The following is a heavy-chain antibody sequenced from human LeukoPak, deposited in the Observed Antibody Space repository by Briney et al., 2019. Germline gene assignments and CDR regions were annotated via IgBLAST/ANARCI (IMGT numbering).Heavy chain of an antibody. J-gene: IGHJ4*02. CDR1: GFTVSSNY. D-gene: IGHD5-24*01. CDR3: AGGSRRDGYDY. Sequence: PGGSLRLSCAASGFTVSSNYMSWVRQAPGKGLEWVSVIYDNGDAHSADSVKGRFTISRHNSKNTLYLQMNSLRPEDTAVYYCAGGSRRDGYDYWGQGTLVTVSS. CDR2: IYDNGDA. V-gene: IGHV3-53*04.